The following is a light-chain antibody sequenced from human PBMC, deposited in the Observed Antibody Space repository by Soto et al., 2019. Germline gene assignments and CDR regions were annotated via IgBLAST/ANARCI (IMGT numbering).Light chain of an antibody. CDR2: SAS. Sequence: EIVLTQSPGTLSLSPVERATLSCIASQSVSSSYFAWYQQKPGQAPRLLIYSASNRATGIPDRFSGSGSGTDFTLTISRLEPEDFAVYYCQQYDASLGTFGQGTKVDIK. J-gene: IGKJ1*01. V-gene: IGKV3-20*01. CDR1: QSVSSSY. CDR3: QQYDASLGT.